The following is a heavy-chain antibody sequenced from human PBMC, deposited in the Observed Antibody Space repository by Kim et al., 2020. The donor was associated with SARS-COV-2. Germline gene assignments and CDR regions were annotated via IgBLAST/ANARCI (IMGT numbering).Heavy chain of an antibody. CDR1: GGSFSGYY. J-gene: IGHJ6*02. Sequence: SETLSLTCAVYGGSFSGYYWSWIRQPPGKGLEWIGEINHSGSTNYNPSLKSRVTISVDTSKNQFSLKLSSVTAADTAVYYCARGLPSSGWFFSYGMRHPASDVWGQGTTVTVSS. CDR2: INHSGST. CDR3: ARGLPSSGWFFSYGMRHPASDV. D-gene: IGHD6-19*01. V-gene: IGHV4-34*01.